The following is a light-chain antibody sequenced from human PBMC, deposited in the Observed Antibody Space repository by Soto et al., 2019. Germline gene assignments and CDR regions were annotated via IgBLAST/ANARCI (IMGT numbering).Light chain of an antibody. CDR2: GAS. V-gene: IGKV1-39*01. J-gene: IGKJ2*01. CDR1: QSVRSY. CDR3: QQSFNTPYT. Sequence: DIQMTQSPSSLSASVGDRVTITCRASQSVRSYLNWYQQKPGKAPKVLMYGASTLQSGVPSRFSGRGSGTDFTLTISSLQPEDFATYYCQQSFNTPYTFGQGTKLEIK.